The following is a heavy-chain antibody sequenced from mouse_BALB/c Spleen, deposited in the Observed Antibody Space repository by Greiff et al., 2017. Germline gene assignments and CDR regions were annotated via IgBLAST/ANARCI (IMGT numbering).Heavy chain of an antibody. J-gene: IGHJ3*02. D-gene: IGHD1-2*01. V-gene: IGHV5-12-1*01. CDR1: GFTFSSYA. CDR3: ARQGVTTAT. Sequence: EVMLVESGGGLVKPGGSLKLSCAASGFTFSSYAMSWVRQTPEKRLEWVAYISSGGGSTYYPDTVKGRFTISRDNAKNTLYLQMSSLKSEDTAMYYCARQGVTTATWGQGTLVTVSA. CDR2: ISSGGGST.